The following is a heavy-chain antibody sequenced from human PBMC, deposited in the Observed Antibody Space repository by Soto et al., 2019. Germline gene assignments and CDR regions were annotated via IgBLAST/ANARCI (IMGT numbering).Heavy chain of an antibody. D-gene: IGHD6-6*01. Sequence: QVQLQESGPGLVKPSETLSLTCTVSGGSISSYYWSWIRQPAGQGLEWIGRIYTSGSTNYNPSLKSRVTMSVDTSKNQFSLKLSSVTASDTAVYYCARGPRIAAREIPDYYYYYGMDVWGQGTTVTVSS. CDR3: ARGPRIAAREIPDYYYYYGMDV. J-gene: IGHJ6*02. V-gene: IGHV4-4*07. CDR1: GGSISSYY. CDR2: IYTSGST.